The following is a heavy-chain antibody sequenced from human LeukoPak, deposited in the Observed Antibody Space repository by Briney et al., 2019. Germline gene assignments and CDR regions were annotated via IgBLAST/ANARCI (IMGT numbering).Heavy chain of an antibody. D-gene: IGHD4-23*01. CDR1: CISFNDYA. Sequence: GRFMRPSWAAACISFNDYARQVGQQAAGDGLGMVSINSWNCGSIVYADSVKGRFTISRDNAKNSLYLQMNSLRAEDMALYYCAQDGSSSYGGTTGFDYWGQGTLVTVSS. J-gene: IGHJ4*02. CDR3: AQDGSSSYGGTTGFDY. CDR2: NSWNCGSI. V-gene: IGHV3-9*03.